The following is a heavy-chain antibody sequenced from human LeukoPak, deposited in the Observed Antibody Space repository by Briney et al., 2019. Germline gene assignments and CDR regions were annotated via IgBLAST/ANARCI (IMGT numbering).Heavy chain of an antibody. Sequence: GGSLRLSCAVSGFTFSGFWMSWSRQAPGKGLEWVASINSDGSEGYYADVVKGRFTISRDNAKNSLYLQINSLRAEDTAVYYCARSRNEDVWGQGTTVTVSS. CDR1: GFTFSGFW. V-gene: IGHV3-7*03. J-gene: IGHJ6*02. CDR2: INSDGSEG. CDR3: ARSRNEDV. D-gene: IGHD1-14*01.